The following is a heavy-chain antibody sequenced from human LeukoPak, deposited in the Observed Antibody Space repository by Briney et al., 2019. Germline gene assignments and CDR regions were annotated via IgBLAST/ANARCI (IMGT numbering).Heavy chain of an antibody. D-gene: IGHD3-22*01. V-gene: IGHV3-66*01. CDR1: GFLVSNNY. CDR3: ARGYDSGGSYAIWAFDY. J-gene: IGHJ4*02. Sequence: GGSLRLSCAASGFLVSNNYVSWVRQAPGKGLEWVSIIYRGGSTYSADSVKDRFTVSSDNSKNTFYLQMNSLRAEDTAVYYCARGYDSGGSYAIWAFDYWGQGTLVTVSS. CDR2: IYRGGST.